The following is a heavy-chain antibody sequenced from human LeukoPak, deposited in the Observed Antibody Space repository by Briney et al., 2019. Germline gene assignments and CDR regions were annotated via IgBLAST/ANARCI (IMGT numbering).Heavy chain of an antibody. J-gene: IGHJ6*03. V-gene: IGHV1-18*01. CDR3: ARSSAIVVVVAATPGYYYMDV. CDR2: ISAKNGNT. D-gene: IGHD2-15*01. CDR1: RYTFTSYG. Sequence: ASVKVSCKASRYTFTSYGISWVRQAPGQGLERMGWISAKNGNTNYAQKLQGRVTMTTDTSTSTAYMELRSLRSDDTAVYYCARSSAIVVVVAATPGYYYMDVWGKGTTVTVSS.